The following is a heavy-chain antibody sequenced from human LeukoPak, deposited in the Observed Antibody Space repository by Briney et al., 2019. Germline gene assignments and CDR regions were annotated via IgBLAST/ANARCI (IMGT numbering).Heavy chain of an antibody. CDR1: GGSFSGYY. V-gene: IGHV4-34*01. D-gene: IGHD3-22*01. J-gene: IGHJ4*02. CDR3: ARGHLSSGYYLDY. CDR2: INHSGST. Sequence: SETLSLTCAVYGGSFSGYYWSWIRQPPGKGLERIGEINHSGSTNYNPSLKSRVTISVDTSKNQFSLKLSSVTAADTAVYYCARGHLSSGYYLDYWGQGTLVTVSS.